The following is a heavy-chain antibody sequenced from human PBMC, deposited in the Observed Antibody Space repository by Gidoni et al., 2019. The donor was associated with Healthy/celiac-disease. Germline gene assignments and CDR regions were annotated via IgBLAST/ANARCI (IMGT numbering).Heavy chain of an antibody. D-gene: IGHD3-10*01. J-gene: IGHJ5*02. V-gene: IGHV4-34*01. CDR3: ARGGLLWFRSPTPNWFDP. Sequence: QVQLQQWGAGLLKPSETLSLPCAVYGGSFSGYYWSWIRPPPGKGLEWIGEINHSGSTNYNPSLKSRVTISVDTSKNQFSLKLSSVTAADTAVYYCARGGLLWFRSPTPNWFDPWGQGTLVTVSS. CDR2: INHSGST. CDR1: GGSFSGYY.